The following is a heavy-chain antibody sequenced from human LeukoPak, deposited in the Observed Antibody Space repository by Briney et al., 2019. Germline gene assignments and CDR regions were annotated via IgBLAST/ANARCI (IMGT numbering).Heavy chain of an antibody. CDR2: ISYDGSIK. D-gene: IGHD2-2*01. J-gene: IGHJ4*02. CDR1: GFXFSSYG. CDR3: AKLGCSSTRCYINY. Sequence: GGSLRLSCAASGFXFSSYGMHWVRQAPGKGLEWLSVISYDGSIKYYADSVKGRSTISRDNFKNTLYLQMNSLRPEDTAVYYCAKLGCSSTRCYINYWGQGTLVTVSS. V-gene: IGHV3-30*18.